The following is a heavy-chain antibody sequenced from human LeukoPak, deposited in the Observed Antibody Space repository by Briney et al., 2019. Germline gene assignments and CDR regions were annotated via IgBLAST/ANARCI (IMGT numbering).Heavy chain of an antibody. CDR1: GFTFSSYS. D-gene: IGHD2-2*03. V-gene: IGHV3-21*06. Sequence: PGGSLRLSCTASGFTFSSYSMNWVRQAPGKGLEWVSSISSSSSYIYYADSVKGRFTISRDNTKNSLYLQMNSLRAEDTAVYYCARDLGIVTGFDYWGQGTLVTVSS. CDR2: ISSSSSYI. J-gene: IGHJ4*02. CDR3: ARDLGIVTGFDY.